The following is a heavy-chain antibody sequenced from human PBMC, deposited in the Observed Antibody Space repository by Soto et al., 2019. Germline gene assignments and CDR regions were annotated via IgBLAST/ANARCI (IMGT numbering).Heavy chain of an antibody. D-gene: IGHD3-9*01. CDR3: AKSGRYYDILTGYYTADAFDI. CDR2: ISGSGGST. J-gene: IGHJ3*02. Sequence: GGSLRLSCAASGVTFSSYAMSWVRQAPGKGLEWVSAISGSGGSTYYADSVKGRFTISRDNSKNTLYLQMNSLRAEDTAVYYCAKSGRYYDILTGYYTADAFDIRGQGTMVTVSS. V-gene: IGHV3-23*01. CDR1: GVTFSSYA.